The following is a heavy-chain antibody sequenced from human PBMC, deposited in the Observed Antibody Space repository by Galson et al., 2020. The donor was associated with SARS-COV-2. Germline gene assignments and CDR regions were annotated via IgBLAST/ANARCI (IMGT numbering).Heavy chain of an antibody. V-gene: IGHV3-30*03. Sequence: SCPAPALTLSSYGMHCVRPAPGPALQPVAATPYPGRNKPYADSAKGRFTISRDTSKNTLYLQMNSLRAEDTAVYYCARDSEPATPWFGELFPTPDYWGQGTLVTVSS. CDR2: TPYPGRNK. J-gene: IGHJ4*02. CDR1: ALTLSSYG. D-gene: IGHD3-10*01. CDR3: ARDSEPATPWFGELFPTPDY.